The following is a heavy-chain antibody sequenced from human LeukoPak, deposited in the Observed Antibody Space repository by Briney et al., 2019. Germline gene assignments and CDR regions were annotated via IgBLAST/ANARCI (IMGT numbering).Heavy chain of an antibody. CDR3: ARDSYYDFWSGSATYNWFDP. CDR2: INSDGSST. V-gene: IGHV3-74*01. Sequence: GGSLRLSCAASGFTFSSYWMPWVRQAPGKGLVWVSRINSDGSSTSYADSVKGRFTISRDNAKNTLYLQMNSLRAEDTAVYYCARDSYYDFWSGSATYNWFDPWGQGTLVTVSS. D-gene: IGHD3-3*01. CDR1: GFTFSSYW. J-gene: IGHJ5*02.